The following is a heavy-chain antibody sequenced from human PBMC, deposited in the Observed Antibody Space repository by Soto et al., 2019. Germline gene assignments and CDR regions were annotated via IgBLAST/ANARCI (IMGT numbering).Heavy chain of an antibody. J-gene: IGHJ3*02. D-gene: IGHD3-22*01. V-gene: IGHV3-66*01. Sequence: GGSLRLSCAASGFTVSSNYMSWVRQAPGKGLEWVSVIYSGGSTYYADSVKGRFTISRHNSKNTLYLQMNSLRAEDTALYYCARDTYYDSSGYYFAFDIWGQGTMVTVSS. CDR3: ARDTYYDSSGYYFAFDI. CDR1: GFTVSSNY. CDR2: IYSGGST.